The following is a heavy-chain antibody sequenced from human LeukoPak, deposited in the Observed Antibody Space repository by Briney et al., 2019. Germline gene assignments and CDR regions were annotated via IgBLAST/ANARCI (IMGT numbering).Heavy chain of an antibody. CDR3: ATERSGGTWFDP. V-gene: IGHV1-24*01. CDR1: GYTLTELS. J-gene: IGHJ5*02. CDR2: FDPEDGET. Sequence: ASVKVSCKVSGYTLTELSMHWVRQAPGKGLEWMGGFDPEDGETIYAQKFQGRVTMTRDTSTSTVHMELSYLRSEDTAVYYCATERSGGTWFDPWGQGTLVTVSS. D-gene: IGHD2-15*01.